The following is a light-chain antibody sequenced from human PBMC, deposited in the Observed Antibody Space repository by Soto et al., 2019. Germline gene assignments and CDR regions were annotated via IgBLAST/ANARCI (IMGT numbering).Light chain of an antibody. V-gene: IGLV2-14*03. CDR2: DVS. Sequence: QSALTQPASVSGSPGQSITISCTGTSSDVGGYNIVSWYQHHPGKAPKLIIYDVSNRPSGVFNRFSGSKSGNTASLTISGLQAEDEADYYCTSYTSSFTYVFGTGTKVTVL. CDR1: SSDVGGYNI. J-gene: IGLJ1*01. CDR3: TSYTSSFTYV.